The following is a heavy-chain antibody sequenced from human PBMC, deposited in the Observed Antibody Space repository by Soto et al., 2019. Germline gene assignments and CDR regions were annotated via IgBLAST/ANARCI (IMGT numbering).Heavy chain of an antibody. CDR3: AREGLLSGYHYALDV. CDR1: GFTFSSSV. CDR2: IWSDGSKK. V-gene: IGHV3-33*01. Sequence: QVQLEESGGGVVQPGRSLRLSCAASGFTFSSSVMHWVRQAPGRGLEWVAVIWSDGSKKYYADSVTGRFAISRDNFLNPLLLEKRRPGAEDTGGFYCAREGLLSGYHYALDVWGQGTTVTVSS. D-gene: IGHD3-3*01. J-gene: IGHJ6*02.